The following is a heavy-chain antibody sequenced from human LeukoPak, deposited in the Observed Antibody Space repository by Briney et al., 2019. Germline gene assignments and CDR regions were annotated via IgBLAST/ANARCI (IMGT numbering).Heavy chain of an antibody. V-gene: IGHV3-30*18. CDR3: TKEVGPPDY. CDR1: GFTFSSYG. J-gene: IGHJ4*02. Sequence: SGRSLRLSCAASGFTFSSYGMHCVRQAPGKGLEWVAAISYRGTNEYYAGSVKGRFTISRDNSKNTLYLQMNSLRAEDTAMYYCTKEVGPPDYWGQGTLVTVSS. D-gene: IGHD2-2*01. CDR2: ISYRGTNE.